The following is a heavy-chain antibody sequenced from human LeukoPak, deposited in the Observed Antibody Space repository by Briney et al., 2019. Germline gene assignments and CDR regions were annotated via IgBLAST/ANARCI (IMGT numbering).Heavy chain of an antibody. CDR3: ARQMATILDGILDY. V-gene: IGHV3-30*04. J-gene: IGHJ4*02. D-gene: IGHD5-24*01. CDR2: ISYNGTNK. Sequence: GGSLRLSCAASGFTFSSYAMHWVRQAPGKGLEWVPVISYNGTNKYYADSVKGRFTISRDNSKNTLYLQMNSLKTEDTALYYCARQMATILDGILDYWGQGTLVTVSS. CDR1: GFTFSSYA.